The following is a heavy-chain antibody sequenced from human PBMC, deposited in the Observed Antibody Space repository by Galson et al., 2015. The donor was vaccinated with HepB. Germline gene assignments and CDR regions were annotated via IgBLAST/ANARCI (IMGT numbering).Heavy chain of an antibody. CDR1: GSSFSSHG. CDR2: IWFDGSKD. Sequence: SLRLSCAASGSSFSSHGMHWVRQAPGKGLEWVALIWFDGSKDHYADSVKGRFTVSRDNSRNTLYLQMNSLRAEDTAVYYCAKDKGDGSGRLWFGESPRGSMGYMDVWGKGTTVTVSS. D-gene: IGHD3-10*01. CDR3: AKDKGDGSGRLWFGESPRGSMGYMDV. J-gene: IGHJ6*03. V-gene: IGHV3-33*06.